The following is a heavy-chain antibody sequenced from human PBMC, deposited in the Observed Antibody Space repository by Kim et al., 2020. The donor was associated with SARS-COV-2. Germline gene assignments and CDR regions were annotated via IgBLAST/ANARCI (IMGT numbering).Heavy chain of an antibody. CDR2: IYGGDSGT. D-gene: IGHD3-9*01. V-gene: IGHV3-23*03. Sequence: GGSLILSCAAFGFTCSSYAMSFVLQAPGKWLELVSVIYGGDSGTYYADSVKVRFTISRDNSKNKVKLQMNSLRAEDTAVYYCSKVSVFYDILTGTKGYYFDSWSQGTLVTVSS. CDR3: SKVSVFYDILTGTKGYYFDS. J-gene: IGHJ4*02. CDR1: GFTCSSYA.